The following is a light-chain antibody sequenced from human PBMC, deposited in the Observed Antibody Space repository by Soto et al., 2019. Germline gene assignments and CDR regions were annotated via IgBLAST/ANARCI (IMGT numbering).Light chain of an antibody. CDR3: QAWGSSTAPVV. CDR1: KLGDKY. CDR2: QDR. V-gene: IGLV3-1*01. Sequence: SYELTQPPSVSVSPGQTASITCSGDKLGDKYACWYQQKPGQSPVLVIYQDRKRPSGIPERFSGSTSGNTATLTISETQAMDEADYHCQAWGSSTAPVVFGGGTKLTVL. J-gene: IGLJ2*01.